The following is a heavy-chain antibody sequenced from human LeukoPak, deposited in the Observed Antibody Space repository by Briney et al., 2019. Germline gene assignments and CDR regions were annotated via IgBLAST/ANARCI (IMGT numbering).Heavy chain of an antibody. Sequence: SETLSLTCTVSGGSISSSGYYWGWIRQSPGKGLEWIGYIYYSGSTNYNPSLKSRVTISVDTSKNQFSLKLSSVTAADTAVYYCARGYCRGTSCNRYTFDMWGQRTMVTVSS. V-gene: IGHV4-61*08. CDR3: ARGYCRGTSCNRYTFDM. J-gene: IGHJ3*02. CDR1: GGSISSSGYY. D-gene: IGHD2-2*01. CDR2: IYYSGST.